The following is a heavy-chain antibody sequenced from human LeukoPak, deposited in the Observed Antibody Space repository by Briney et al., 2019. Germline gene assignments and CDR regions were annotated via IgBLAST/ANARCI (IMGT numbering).Heavy chain of an antibody. D-gene: IGHD5-18*01. J-gene: IGHJ3*02. CDR3: ARRRGYSYGQKSKFDAFDI. CDR1: GGTFSSYA. V-gene: IGHV1-69*05. CDR2: IIPIFGTA. Sequence: GASVKVSCKASGGTFSSYAISWVRQAPGQGLEWMGRIIPIFGTANYAQKFQGRVTITTDESTSTAYMELSSLRSEDTAVYYCARRRGYSYGQKSKFDAFDIWGQGTMVTVSS.